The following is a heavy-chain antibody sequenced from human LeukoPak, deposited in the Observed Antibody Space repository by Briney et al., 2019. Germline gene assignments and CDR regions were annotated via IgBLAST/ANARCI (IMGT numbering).Heavy chain of an antibody. V-gene: IGHV3-11*06. CDR2: ISSFSNFR. J-gene: IGHJ4*02. Sequence: GGSLRLSCAASGFTFSDYYMSWIRQAPGKGLEWVSHISSFSNFRSYADSVKGRFTISRDNAKNSLYLQMNSLRDEDTAVYYCARASNSGYSYGYGYWGQGTLVTVSS. D-gene: IGHD5-18*01. CDR1: GFTFSDYY. CDR3: ARASNSGYSYGYGY.